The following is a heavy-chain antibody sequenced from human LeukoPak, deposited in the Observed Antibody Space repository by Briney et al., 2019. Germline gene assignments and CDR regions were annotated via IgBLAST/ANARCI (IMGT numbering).Heavy chain of an antibody. V-gene: IGHV4-31*03. D-gene: IGHD2-15*01. CDR2: ISYSGST. CDR1: GASISSGGYY. CDR3: AKQAVEGWYLGQFDY. Sequence: PSQTLSLTCTVSGASISSGGYYWSWIRHHPGKGLEWIGYISYSGSTYYNPPLKSRVTISVDTSKNRFSLKLNSVTAADTAVYYCAKQAVEGWYLGQFDYWGQGTLVTVSS. J-gene: IGHJ4*02.